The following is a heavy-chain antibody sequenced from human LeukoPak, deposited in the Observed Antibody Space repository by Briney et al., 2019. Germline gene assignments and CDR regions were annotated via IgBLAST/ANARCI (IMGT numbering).Heavy chain of an antibody. CDR3: ATGTSKRMVRGVIIGDVFDY. Sequence: ASVKVSCKVSGYTLTELSMHWVRQAPGKGLEWMGGFDPEDGEKIYAQKFQGRVTRTEDTSTDTAYMELSSLRSEDTAVYYCATGTSKRMVRGVIIGDVFDYWGQGTLVTVSS. V-gene: IGHV1-24*01. J-gene: IGHJ4*02. CDR1: GYTLTELS. D-gene: IGHD3-10*01. CDR2: FDPEDGEK.